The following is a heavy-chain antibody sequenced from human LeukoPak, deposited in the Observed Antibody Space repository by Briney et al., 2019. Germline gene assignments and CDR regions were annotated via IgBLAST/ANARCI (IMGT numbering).Heavy chain of an antibody. CDR3: ARVRWFGESPYDY. V-gene: IGHV1-8*01. CDR1: GYTFTSYD. D-gene: IGHD3-10*01. J-gene: IGHJ4*02. Sequence: ASVKVSCKASGYTFTSYDINWVRQATGQGLEWMGWMNPNSGNTGYAQKFQGRVTMTRNTSISTAYMELSSLRSEDMAVYYCARVRWFGESPYDYWGQGTLVTVSS. CDR2: MNPNSGNT.